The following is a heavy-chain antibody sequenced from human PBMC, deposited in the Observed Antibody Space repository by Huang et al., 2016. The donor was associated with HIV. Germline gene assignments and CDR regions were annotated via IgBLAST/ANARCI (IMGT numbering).Heavy chain of an antibody. CDR3: VRAREKGYDFWSGYRY. D-gene: IGHD3-3*01. J-gene: IGHJ4*01. Sequence: EVELAESGGGSVRPGQSLRLSCVGSGFIFSDYWMHWVRQIPGKGLMGGARIESDGSRTSDADSVKGRFTIYRDNAKNTVYLQMSSLRVDDTAVYYCVRAREKGYDFWSGYRYWGQGAQVTVSS. CDR1: GFIFSDYW. V-gene: IGHV3-74*02. CDR2: IESDGSRT.